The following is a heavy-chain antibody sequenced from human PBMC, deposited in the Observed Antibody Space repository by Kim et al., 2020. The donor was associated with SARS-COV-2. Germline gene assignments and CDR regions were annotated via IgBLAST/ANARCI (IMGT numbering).Heavy chain of an antibody. Sequence: GGSLRLSCAASGFSLKNAWMSWVHQAPGKGLEWVGRIKSKIDGGTTDYAAPVKGRFTISRDDSKNTLYLQMNSLKTDDTAVYYCSTERDVVVVPAAIFTPVRVSWGQGTLVTVSS. J-gene: IGHJ5*02. V-gene: IGHV3-15*01. CDR3: STERDVVVVPAAIFTPVRVS. D-gene: IGHD2-2*01. CDR1: GFSLKNAW. CDR2: IKSKIDGGTT.